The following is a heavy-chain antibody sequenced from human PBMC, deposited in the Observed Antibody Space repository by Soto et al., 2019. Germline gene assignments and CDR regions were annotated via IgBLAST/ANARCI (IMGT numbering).Heavy chain of an antibody. CDR3: ARRGSDYSYFDY. CDR1: GFTFTNYA. CDR2: IGGSDGRT. J-gene: IGHJ4*02. D-gene: IGHD3-16*01. Sequence: EVQLLESGGGLVQPGGSLRLSCAASGFTFTNYAIRWVRQAPGKGLEWISTIGGSDGRTYYADSVKGRFTISKDNSKNTLYLQMNNLRAEDTAIYYCARRGSDYSYFDYWGQGTLVTVSS. V-gene: IGHV3-23*01.